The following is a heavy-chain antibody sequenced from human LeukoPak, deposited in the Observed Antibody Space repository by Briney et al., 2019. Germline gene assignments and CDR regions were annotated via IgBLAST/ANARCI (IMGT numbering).Heavy chain of an antibody. J-gene: IGHJ5*02. CDR1: CYSISSGYY. D-gene: IGHD3-22*01. V-gene: IGHV4-38-2*02. CDR2: IHHSGST. Sequence: SETLSLTSTVSCYSISSGYYWGWIRQPPGKGLEWIGSIHHSGSTYYNPSLKSRVTISVDTSKNQSSLKLTSVTAADTAVYYCATSPGGYYYDSSGYYRRRYWFDPWGQGTLVTVSS. CDR3: ATSPGGYYYDSSGYYRRRYWFDP.